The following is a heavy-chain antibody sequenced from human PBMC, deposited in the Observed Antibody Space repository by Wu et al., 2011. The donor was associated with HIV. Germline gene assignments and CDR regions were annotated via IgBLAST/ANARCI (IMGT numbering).Heavy chain of an antibody. CDR2: IDPNRGGT. CDR3: ARAWEQLLRAY. V-gene: IGHV1-2*02. D-gene: IGHD1-26*01. J-gene: IGHJ4*02. CDR1: GYTFTGYY. Sequence: QVQLVQSGAELKKPGASVKVSCKASGYTFTGYYMHWVRQAPGQGLEWMGWIDPNRGGTNYAQKFQGRVTMTRDTPTTTVYMELSSLRSEDTAVYYCARAWEQLLRAYWGQGTLVTVSS.